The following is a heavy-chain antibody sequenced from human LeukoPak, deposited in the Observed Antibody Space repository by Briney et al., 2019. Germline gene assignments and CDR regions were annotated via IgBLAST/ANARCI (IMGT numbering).Heavy chain of an antibody. V-gene: IGHV4-59*01. D-gene: IGHD3-16*01. CDR1: GGSINSYS. CDR2: IYYTGST. Sequence: SETLSLTCTVSGGSINSYSWNWIRQPPGKGLEWIGFIYYTGSTNYNPSLRSRVTISLDTSKNQFSPKLSSVTAADTAIYYCARDGGGGWFDPWGQGTLVTVSS. CDR3: ARDGGGGWFDP. J-gene: IGHJ5*02.